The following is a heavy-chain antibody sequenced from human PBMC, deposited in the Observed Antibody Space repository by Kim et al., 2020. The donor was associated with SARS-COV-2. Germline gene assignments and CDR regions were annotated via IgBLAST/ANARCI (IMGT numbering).Heavy chain of an antibody. Sequence: GGSLRLSCAASGLSFSDSYMNWVRQAPGKGLEWLSFISTRGESIFYADSVESRFTISRDNAKNSLYLQMNYLRDEDTAVYYCARSGNGYNAFGIWGQG. CDR1: GLSFSDSY. J-gene: IGHJ4*02. CDR3: ARSGNGYNAFGI. V-gene: IGHV3-11*01. D-gene: IGHD5-12*01. CDR2: ISTRGESI.